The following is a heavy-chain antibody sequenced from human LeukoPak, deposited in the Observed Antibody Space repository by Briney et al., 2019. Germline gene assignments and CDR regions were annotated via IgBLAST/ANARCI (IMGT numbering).Heavy chain of an antibody. V-gene: IGHV4-34*01. Sequence: KPSETLSLTCAVYGGSFSGYYWSWIRQPPGKGLEWIGEINHSGSTNYNPSLKSRVTISVDTSKNQFSLKLSSVTAADTAVYYCARVLVGATGDAFDIWGQGTMVTVSS. CDR3: ARVLVGATGDAFDI. CDR2: INHSGST. CDR1: GGSFSGYY. J-gene: IGHJ3*02. D-gene: IGHD1-26*01.